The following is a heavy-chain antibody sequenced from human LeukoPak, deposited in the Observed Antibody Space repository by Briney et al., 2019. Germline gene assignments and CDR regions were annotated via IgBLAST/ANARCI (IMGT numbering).Heavy chain of an antibody. CDR3: AREARSGYYASGGTYVY. CDR1: GASISSSRW. V-gene: IGHV4-4*02. J-gene: IGHJ4*01. D-gene: IGHD3-22*01. CDR2: IYHSGST. Sequence: SGSPSLTCAIPGASISSSRWWSWVRQPPGKGLEWIGEIYHSGSTNYNPSLKSRVTISVDKSKNQFSLMLSSVTAADTAVYYCAREARSGYYASGGTYVYWG.